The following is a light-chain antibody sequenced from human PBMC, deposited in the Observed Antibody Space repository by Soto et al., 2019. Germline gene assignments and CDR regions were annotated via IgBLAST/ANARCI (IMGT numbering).Light chain of an antibody. CDR3: QRGYSTPIS. V-gene: IGKV1-39*01. CDR1: QSISSF. CDR2: GAY. Sequence: DIQMTQSPSSLSASVGDRVTITCRASQSISSFLNWHQHKPGKAPKVLIYGAYSLKSGVPSRFSGSVSGTDFTLTISSLQPEDFATYYCQRGYSTPISFGQGTRLDMK. J-gene: IGKJ5*01.